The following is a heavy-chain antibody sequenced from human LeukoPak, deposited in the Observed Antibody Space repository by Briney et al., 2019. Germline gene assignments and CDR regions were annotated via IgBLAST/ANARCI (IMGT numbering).Heavy chain of an antibody. CDR3: ARGYSSGSHFDS. CDR1: GFTFSSFE. V-gene: IGHV3-48*03. CDR2: ISDSGSTI. Sequence: PGGSLRLSCAASGFTFSSFEMNWVRQAPGKGLEWVSYISDSGSTIYYADSVEGRFTIFRDNAKNSLYLQMNSLRAEDTAVYFCARGYSSGSHFDSWGQGTLVTVSS. D-gene: IGHD1-1*01. J-gene: IGHJ4*02.